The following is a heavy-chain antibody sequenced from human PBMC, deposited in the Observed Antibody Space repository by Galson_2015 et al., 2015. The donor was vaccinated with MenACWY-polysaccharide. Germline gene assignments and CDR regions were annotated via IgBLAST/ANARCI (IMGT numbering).Heavy chain of an antibody. CDR3: AREGSRIVFHAFDT. V-gene: IGHV3-33*01. Sequence: SLRLSCAASGSRFSNSGMHWVRQAPGKGLEWVAVIQYDAVYKQYLDSVKGRFSVSRDNSKSTLYLEMNNLRAEDTALYYCAREGSRIVFHAFDTWGQGTMV. CDR2: IQYDAVYK. CDR1: GSRFSNSG. D-gene: IGHD3-10*02. J-gene: IGHJ3*02.